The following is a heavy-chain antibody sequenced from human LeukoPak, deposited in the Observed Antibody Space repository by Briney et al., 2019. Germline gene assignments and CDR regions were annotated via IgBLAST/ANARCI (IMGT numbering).Heavy chain of an antibody. CDR1: GYTFTNYA. CDR2: INAGNGNT. J-gene: IGHJ4*02. CDR3: VSGISLSHWHYFDY. D-gene: IGHD2-15*01. Sequence: ASVKVSCKASGYTFTNYAIHWVRQAPGQRLEWMGWINAGNGNTKYSQKFQGRVTITRDTSASTAYMELSGLRSEDTALYYCVSGISLSHWHYFDYWGQGTLVTVSS. V-gene: IGHV1-3*01.